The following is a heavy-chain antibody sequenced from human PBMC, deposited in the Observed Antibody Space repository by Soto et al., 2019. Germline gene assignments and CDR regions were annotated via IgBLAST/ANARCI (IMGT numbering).Heavy chain of an antibody. CDR2: IWYDGSNK. J-gene: IGHJ3*02. CDR1: GFTFSSYS. D-gene: IGHD1-26*01. CDR3: ARDPVVGATTLANAFDI. V-gene: IGHV3-33*08. Sequence: GGSLRLSCAASGFTFSSYSMHWVRQAPGKGLEWVAVIWYDGSNKYYADSVKGRFTISRDNSKNTLYLQMNSLRAEDTAVYYCARDPVVGATTLANAFDIWGQGTMVTVSS.